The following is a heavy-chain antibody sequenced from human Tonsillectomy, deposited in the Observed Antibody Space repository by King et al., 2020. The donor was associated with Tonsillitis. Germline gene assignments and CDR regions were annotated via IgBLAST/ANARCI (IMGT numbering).Heavy chain of an antibody. V-gene: IGHV3-21*01. CDR1: GFTFSSYI. J-gene: IGHJ4*02. D-gene: IGHD5-24*01. CDR2: ISSSSTYI. CDR3: ARSGWGEIATITTLRPRTPDS. Sequence: VQLVESGGGLVKPGGSLRLSCAASGFTFSSYIMNWVRQAPGKGLEWVSSISSSSTYIYYADSVKGRFTISRDNAKNSLYLQMNSLRAEDTAVYYCARSGWGEIATITTLRPRTPDSWGQGTLVTVSS.